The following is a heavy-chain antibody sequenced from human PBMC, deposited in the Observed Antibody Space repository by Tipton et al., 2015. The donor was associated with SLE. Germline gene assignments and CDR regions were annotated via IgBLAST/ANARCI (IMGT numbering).Heavy chain of an antibody. CDR2: VYDSGIT. V-gene: IGHV4-39*07. Sequence: TLSLTCIVSGASISSRAYYWGCIRQSPGKGLEWIGSVYDSGITYYSPSLKSRATISVDTSNNQFSLELSSVTAADTAVYYCALSMTAASGPFDYWGQGILVTVS. CDR3: ALSMTAASGPFDY. J-gene: IGHJ4*02. D-gene: IGHD6-13*01. CDR1: GASISSRAYY.